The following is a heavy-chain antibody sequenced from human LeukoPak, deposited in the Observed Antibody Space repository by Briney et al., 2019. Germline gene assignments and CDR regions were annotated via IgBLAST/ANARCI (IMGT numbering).Heavy chain of an antibody. CDR2: INPNDGDT. Sequence: GASVKVSCKASGYTFTDYYMHRVRQAPGQGFEWMGWINPNDGDTNYAQKFQGRVTMTRDTSISTAHMEVSRLRSDDTAVYYCARANFLYCSSSTCLFDYWGQGTPVTVSS. J-gene: IGHJ4*02. CDR3: ARANFLYCSSSTCLFDY. D-gene: IGHD2-2*01. V-gene: IGHV1-2*02. CDR1: GYTFTDYY.